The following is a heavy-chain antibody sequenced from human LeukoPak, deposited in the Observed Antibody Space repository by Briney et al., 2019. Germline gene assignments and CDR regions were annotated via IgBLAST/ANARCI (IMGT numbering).Heavy chain of an antibody. CDR3: ARLIFLGAFDI. V-gene: IGHV3-48*04. J-gene: IGHJ3*02. CDR2: ISSSGSTV. D-gene: IGHD2-21*01. CDR1: GFTFSSYS. Sequence: PGGSLRLSCAASGFTFSSYSMNWVRQAPGKGLEWVSYISSSGSTVYYVDSVKGRFTISRDNAKNSLYLQMNSLRAEDTAVYYCARLIFLGAFDIWGQGTMVTVSS.